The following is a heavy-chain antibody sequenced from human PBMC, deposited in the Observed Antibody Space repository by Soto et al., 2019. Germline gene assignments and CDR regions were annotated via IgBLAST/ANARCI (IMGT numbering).Heavy chain of an antibody. CDR1: GLPFCSFA. CDR2: INPSGFGP. V-gene: IGHV3-23*01. CDR3: TRGVGAHIALDP. Sequence: EVQLLDSGGGLVEGGGSLILPCAASGLPFCSFAVSRVRLAPGKGLERVSTINPSGFGPWYADSGKGRFTISRDNFKNTLSLQMDNLRADDSAVYYCTRGVGAHIALDPWGQGTLVAVSS. J-gene: IGHJ5*02. D-gene: IGHD4-17*01.